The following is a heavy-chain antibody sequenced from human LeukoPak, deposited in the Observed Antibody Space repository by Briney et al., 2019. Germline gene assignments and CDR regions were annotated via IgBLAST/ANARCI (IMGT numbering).Heavy chain of an antibody. J-gene: IGHJ4*02. CDR3: ATSPPPAYNHLDY. V-gene: IGHV3-21*04. D-gene: IGHD5-24*01. CDR1: GFTFSSYS. CDR2: ISSSSSYI. Sequence: NAGGSLRLSCAASGFTFSSYSMNWVRQAPGKGLEWVSSISSSSSYIYYADSVKGRFTISRDNAKNSLYLQMNSLRAEDTAVYYCATSPPPAYNHLDYCGQGALVTVSS.